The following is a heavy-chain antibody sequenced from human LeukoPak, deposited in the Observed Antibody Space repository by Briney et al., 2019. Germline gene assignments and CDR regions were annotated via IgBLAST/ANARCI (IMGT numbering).Heavy chain of an antibody. D-gene: IGHD3-10*01. CDR1: GYTFTGYY. CDR2: INPNSGGT. CDR3: AREDYHGSGSYFDY. Sequence: ASVKVSCKASGYTFTGYYMHWVRQAPGQGLEWMGWINPNSGGTNYAQKFQGRVTMTRDTSISTAYMELSRLRSDDTAVYYCAREDYHGSGSYFDYWGQGTLVTVSS. J-gene: IGHJ4*02. V-gene: IGHV1-2*02.